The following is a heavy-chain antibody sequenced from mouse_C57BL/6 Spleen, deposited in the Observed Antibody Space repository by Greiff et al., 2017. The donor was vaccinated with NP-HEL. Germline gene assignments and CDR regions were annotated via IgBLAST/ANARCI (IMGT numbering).Heavy chain of an antibody. Sequence: VQLQQPGAELVMPGASVKLSCKASGYTFTSYWMHWVKQRPGQGLEWIGEIDPSDSYTNYNQKFKGKSTLTVDKSSSTAYMQPSSLTSEDSAVYYCARLSSGYVPYAMDYWGQGTSVTVSS. V-gene: IGHV1-69*01. J-gene: IGHJ4*01. CDR1: GYTFTSYW. CDR3: ARLSSGYVPYAMDY. CDR2: IDPSDSYT. D-gene: IGHD3-2*02.